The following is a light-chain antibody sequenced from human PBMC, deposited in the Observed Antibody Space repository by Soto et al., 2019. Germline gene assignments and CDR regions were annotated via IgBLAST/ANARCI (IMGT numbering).Light chain of an antibody. CDR2: EGN. CDR1: SSDVGSYNL. J-gene: IGLJ2*01. V-gene: IGLV2-23*01. Sequence: QSALTQPASVSGSPGQSITISCTGASSDVGSYNLVSWYQHHPGKGPKLIIYEGNKRPSGGSDRFSGSKSGDTASLTISGLQSDYEADYYCCSYTASSTFDVVFGGGTKLTVL. CDR3: CSYTASSTFDVV.